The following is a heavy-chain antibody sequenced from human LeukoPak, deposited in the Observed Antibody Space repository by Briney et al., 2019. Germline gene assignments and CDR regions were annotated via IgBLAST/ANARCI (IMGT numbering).Heavy chain of an antibody. D-gene: IGHD6-19*01. CDR3: ARGSVAGTESDY. CDR1: GFTFSSYA. CDR2: ISYDGSNK. Sequence: GGSLRLSCAASGFTFSSYAMLWVRQAPGKGLEWVAVISYDGSNKYYADSVKGRFTISRDNSKNTLYLQMNSLRAEDTAVYYCARGSVAGTESDYWGQGTLVTVSS. J-gene: IGHJ4*02. V-gene: IGHV3-30*04.